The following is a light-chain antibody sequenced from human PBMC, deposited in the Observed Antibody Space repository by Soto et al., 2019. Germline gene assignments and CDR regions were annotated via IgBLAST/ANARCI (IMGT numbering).Light chain of an antibody. V-gene: IGLV1-40*01. J-gene: IGLJ1*01. CDR1: SSNIGAGYD. CDR2: GNS. CDR3: QSYDSSLSGSEV. Sequence: QSVLTQPPSASGAPGQRVTISCTGSSSNIGAGYDVHWYQQLPGTAPKLLMYGNSNRPSGVPDRFSGSKSGTSASLAITGLQAEDEADYYCQSYDSSLSGSEVFGTGTKLTVL.